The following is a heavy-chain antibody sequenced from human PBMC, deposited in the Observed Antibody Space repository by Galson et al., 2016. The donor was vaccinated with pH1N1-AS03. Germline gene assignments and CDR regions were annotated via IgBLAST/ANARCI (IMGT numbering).Heavy chain of an antibody. CDR1: GYSFTNYW. V-gene: IGHV5-51*06. J-gene: IGHJ6*04. Sequence: QSGAEVKKPGESLKISCKGSGYSFTNYWIGWVRQMPGKGLEWMEIIYPGDSYTRYSPSFQGQVTISSDKSITTAYLQWSNLKASDTAMYYCARHRLSVTHSFSTRGIDVWGKGTTVTVSS. D-gene: IGHD5/OR15-5a*01. CDR2: IYPGDSYT. CDR3: ARHRLSVTHSFSTRGIDV.